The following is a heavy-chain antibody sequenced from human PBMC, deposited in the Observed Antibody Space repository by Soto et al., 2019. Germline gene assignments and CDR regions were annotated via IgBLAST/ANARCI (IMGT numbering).Heavy chain of an antibody. J-gene: IGHJ4*02. Sequence: QITLKESGPTLVKPTQTLTLTCSFSGFSLSTRGVGVGWIRQPPGKALEWLALIYWDDDRRYSPSLKSRLTITKDTSKNQVVLTMTNMDPGDTATYYCARSLLFGELLWGQGTLVTVSS. CDR2: IYWDDDR. V-gene: IGHV2-5*02. CDR3: ARSLLFGELL. D-gene: IGHD3-10*01. CDR1: GFSLSTRGVG.